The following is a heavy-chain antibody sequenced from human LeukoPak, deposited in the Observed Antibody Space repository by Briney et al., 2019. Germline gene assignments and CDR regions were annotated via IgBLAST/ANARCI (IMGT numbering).Heavy chain of an antibody. V-gene: IGHV3-53*01. D-gene: IGHD3-10*01. J-gene: IGHJ3*02. CDR2: IYSGGST. Sequence: GGSLRPSCAASGFTVSSNYMSWVRQAPGKGLEWVSVIYSGGSTYYADSVKGRFTISRDNSKNTLYLQMNSLRAEDTAVYYCAREHYGAGAFDIWGQGTMVTVSS. CDR3: AREHYGAGAFDI. CDR1: GFTVSSNY.